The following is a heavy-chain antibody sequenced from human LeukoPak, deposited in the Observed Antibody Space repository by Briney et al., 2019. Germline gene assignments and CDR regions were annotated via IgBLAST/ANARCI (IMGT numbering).Heavy chain of an antibody. CDR3: AREKGDY. V-gene: IGHV1-18*01. J-gene: IGHJ4*02. CDR1: GYRFNSQG. CDR2: ISVYNGNT. Sequence: ASVKVSCKASGYRFNSQGLSWARQAPGQRLEWMGWISVYNGNTIYAQNLQGRVTMTTDTSMSTGYMELRSLRSDDTAIYYCAREKGDYWGQGTLVTVSS.